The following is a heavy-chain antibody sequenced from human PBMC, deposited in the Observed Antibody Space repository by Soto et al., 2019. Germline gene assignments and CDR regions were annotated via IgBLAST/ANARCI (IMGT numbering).Heavy chain of an antibody. CDR1: GFTFSSYA. CDR2: ISGNGGLT. CDR3: AKDPLLWLYGAMDV. V-gene: IGHV3-23*01. D-gene: IGHD3-10*01. J-gene: IGHJ6*02. Sequence: GGSLRLSCAASGFTFSSYAMSWVRQVPGKGLEWVSGISGNGGLTYYADSVKGRFTISRDNSKSMLYVQMNSLRAEDTAVYYCAKDPLLWLYGAMDVWGQGTTVTVSS.